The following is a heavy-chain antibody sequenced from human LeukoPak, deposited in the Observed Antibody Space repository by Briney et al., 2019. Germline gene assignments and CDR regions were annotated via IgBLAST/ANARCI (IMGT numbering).Heavy chain of an antibody. Sequence: GASVKVSCKASGYTFTNYYIHWVRQAPGQGLEWVGITDPIGGSTNYAQKFQGRVTMTRDTSASTAYMELSSLRSEDTAVYYCARDLGVYLLWFDPWGQGTLVTVSS. CDR2: TDPIGGST. J-gene: IGHJ5*02. CDR1: GYTFTNYY. D-gene: IGHD6-13*01. CDR3: ARDLGVYLLWFDP. V-gene: IGHV1-46*01.